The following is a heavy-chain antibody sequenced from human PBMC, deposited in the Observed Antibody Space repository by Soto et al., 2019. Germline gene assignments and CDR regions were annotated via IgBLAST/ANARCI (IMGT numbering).Heavy chain of an antibody. D-gene: IGHD1-26*01. J-gene: IGHJ4*02. CDR2: INSDGSTT. CDR1: GFTFSNSW. CDR3: ARDRSYTTDY. Sequence: GGSLRLSCAASGFTFSNSWMHWVRQAPGKGLVWVSYINSDGSTTTYADSVKGRFTISSDNAKNTVYLQITSLTAEDTAVYYCARDRSYTTDYWGQGTLVTVSS. V-gene: IGHV3-74*01.